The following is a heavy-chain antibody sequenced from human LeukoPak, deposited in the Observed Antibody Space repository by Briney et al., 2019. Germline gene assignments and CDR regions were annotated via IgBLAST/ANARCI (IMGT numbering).Heavy chain of an antibody. CDR3: ARHPKITMVRAYFDY. Sequence: PGGSLRLSCAASGFTFSTYAMSWIRQPPGKGLEWIGYIYYSGSTNYNPSLKSRVTISVDTSKNQFSLKLKSVTAADTAVYYCARHPKITMVRAYFDYWGQGALVTVSS. V-gene: IGHV4-59*08. J-gene: IGHJ4*02. CDR2: IYYSGST. CDR1: GFTFSTYA. D-gene: IGHD3-10*01.